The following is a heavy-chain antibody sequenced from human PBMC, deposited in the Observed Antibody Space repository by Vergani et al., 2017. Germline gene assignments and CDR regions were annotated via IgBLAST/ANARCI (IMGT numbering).Heavy chain of an antibody. CDR1: GFSFNSYW. V-gene: IGHV3-74*03. Sequence: DVHLAESGGGFFQPGGSLRLSCSASGFSFNSYWMHWVRQVPGKGLLWVSRIKSDGSITAYADSVKGRFTISRDNAQNTLYLQMNSLRVEDTAVYFCAKSGFVGAFETWGQGTMVTVSS. CDR3: AKSGFVGAFET. CDR2: IKSDGSIT. D-gene: IGHD6-6*01. J-gene: IGHJ3*02.